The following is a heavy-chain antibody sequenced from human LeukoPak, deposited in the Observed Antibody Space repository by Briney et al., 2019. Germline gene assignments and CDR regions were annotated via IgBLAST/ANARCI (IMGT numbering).Heavy chain of an antibody. J-gene: IGHJ4*02. CDR3: AKADIVATFALDY. D-gene: IGHD5-12*01. Sequence: GGSLRLSCAASGFTFSSYGMHWVRQAPGKGLEWVAVISYDGSNKYYADSVKGRFTISRDKSKNTLYLQMNSLRAEDTAVYYCAKADIVATFALDYWGQGTLVTVSS. CDR2: ISYDGSNK. V-gene: IGHV3-30*18. CDR1: GFTFSSYG.